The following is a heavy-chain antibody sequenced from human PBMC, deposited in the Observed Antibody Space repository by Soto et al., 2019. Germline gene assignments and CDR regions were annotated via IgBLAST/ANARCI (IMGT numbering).Heavy chain of an antibody. CDR1: GYTFIRYG. V-gene: IGHV1-18*01. CDR2: ISPYNDYT. Sequence: GASVKVSCKASGYTFIRYGITWVRQAPGQGLEWVGWISPYNDYTEYAQKFHGRVTMTTDTSSRTVSMALRGLRSDDTAVYYCARVGYYDNLWKKLHYYGLEVWGQGTTVTVSS. J-gene: IGHJ6*02. CDR3: ARVGYYDNLWKKLHYYGLEV. D-gene: IGHD3-16*01.